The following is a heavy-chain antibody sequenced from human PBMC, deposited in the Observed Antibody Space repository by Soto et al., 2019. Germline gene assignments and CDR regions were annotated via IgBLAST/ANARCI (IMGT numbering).Heavy chain of an antibody. CDR2: ISYDGTKK. CDR3: VRCWGTGDGSDLGYNWFNP. D-gene: IGHD3-16*01. V-gene: IGHV3-30-3*01. J-gene: IGHJ5*02. Sequence: QVQVVESGGGVVQPGRSLRLSCAASGFPVSTYSMYWIRQAPGKGLEWVALISYDGTKKDYADSVQGRFTISRDNCKNALYLQINSRRTDDTAVYYRVRCWGTGDGSDLGYNWFNPWGQGTLVTVSS. CDR1: GFPVSTYS.